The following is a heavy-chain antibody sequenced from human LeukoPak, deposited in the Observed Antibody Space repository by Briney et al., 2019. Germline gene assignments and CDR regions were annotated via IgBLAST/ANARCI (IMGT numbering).Heavy chain of an antibody. Sequence: GASVKVSCKASGGTFSSYAISWVRQAPGQGLEWMGRIIPILGIANYAQKFQGRVTITADKSTSTAYMELSSLRSEDTAVYYCARGGNMITFGGVIGNDYWGQGTLVTVSS. J-gene: IGHJ4*02. CDR1: GGTFSSYA. CDR3: ARGGNMITFGGVIGNDY. D-gene: IGHD3-16*02. V-gene: IGHV1-69*04. CDR2: IIPILGIA.